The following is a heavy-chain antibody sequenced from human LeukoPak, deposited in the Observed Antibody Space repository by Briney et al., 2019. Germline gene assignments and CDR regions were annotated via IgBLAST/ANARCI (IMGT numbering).Heavy chain of an antibody. Sequence: SETLSLTYTVSGGSISSYYWSWIRQPPGKGLEWIGYIYYSGSTNYNPSLKSRVTISVDTSKNQFSLKLSSVTAADTAVYYCASECNCGGDCRHFDYWGQGTLVTVSS. CDR3: ASECNCGGDCRHFDY. D-gene: IGHD2-21*01. CDR1: GGSISSYY. V-gene: IGHV4-59*12. J-gene: IGHJ4*02. CDR2: IYYSGST.